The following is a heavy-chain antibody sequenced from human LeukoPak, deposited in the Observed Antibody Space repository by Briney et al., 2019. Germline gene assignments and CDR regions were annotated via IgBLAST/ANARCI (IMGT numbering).Heavy chain of an antibody. D-gene: IGHD6-13*01. CDR3: ARGRSFGGADY. Sequence: TDTLSLTCTVSGGSISSYYLSWIRQPPGQGLEWIGYIYYSGSTNYNPSLKRGVTISVDTSKHQYSLKLSSVTAADAAVYYCARGRSFGGADYWGQGTLVTVPS. CDR2: IYYSGST. J-gene: IGHJ4*02. V-gene: IGHV4-59*07. CDR1: GGSISSYY.